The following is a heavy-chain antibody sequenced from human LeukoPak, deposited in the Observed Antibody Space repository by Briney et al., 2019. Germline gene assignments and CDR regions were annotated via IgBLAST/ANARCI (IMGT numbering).Heavy chain of an antibody. CDR2: ISAYNGNT. J-gene: IGHJ6*02. D-gene: IGHD1-26*01. V-gene: IGHV1-18*04. Sequence: ASVKVSCKASGYTFTSYYMHWVRQAPGQGLEWMGWISAYNGNTNYAQKLQGRVTMTTDTSTSTAYMELRSLRSDDTAVYYCARDRAIVGATFYYYGMDVWGQGTTVTVSS. CDR1: GYTFTSYY. CDR3: ARDRAIVGATFYYYGMDV.